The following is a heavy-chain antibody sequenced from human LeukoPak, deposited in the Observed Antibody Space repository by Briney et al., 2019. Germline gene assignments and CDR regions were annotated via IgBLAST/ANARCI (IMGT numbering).Heavy chain of an antibody. Sequence: PGGSLRPSCAASGFTFSSYEMIWVRQAPGKGLEGVSYISRSGSTIYYADSVKGRFTTPRDNAKNSLYLQMTSLRAEDTAVYYCAELGITMIGGVWGKGTTVTISS. CDR1: GFTFSSYE. CDR3: AELGITMIGGV. D-gene: IGHD3-10*02. CDR2: ISRSGSTI. V-gene: IGHV3-48*03. J-gene: IGHJ6*04.